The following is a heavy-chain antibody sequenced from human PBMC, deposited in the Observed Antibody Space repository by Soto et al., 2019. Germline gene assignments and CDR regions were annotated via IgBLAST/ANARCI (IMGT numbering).Heavy chain of an antibody. Sequence: GGSLRLSCAASGFTVSSNYMSWVRQAPGKGLEWVSVIYSGGSTYYADSVKGRFTISRDNSKNTLYLQMNSLRAEDTAVYYCARDGQVLWFETPDGEDAFDIWGQGTMVTVSS. V-gene: IGHV3-53*05. CDR1: GFTVSSNY. CDR3: ARDGQVLWFETPDGEDAFDI. J-gene: IGHJ3*02. D-gene: IGHD3-10*01. CDR2: IYSGGST.